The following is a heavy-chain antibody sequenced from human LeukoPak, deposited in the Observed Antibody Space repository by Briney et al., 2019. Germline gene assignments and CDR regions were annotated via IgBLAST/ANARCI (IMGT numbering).Heavy chain of an antibody. D-gene: IGHD1-7*01. Sequence: GGSLRLSCAASGFTFSDYYMSWVRQAPGKGLEWVSYISSGDNTIYYADSVKGRVTMSRDNAKNSLYLQMNSLRAEDTAVYYCARVMGNYVTDYWGQGTLVTVSS. J-gene: IGHJ4*02. CDR1: GFTFSDYY. V-gene: IGHV3-11*04. CDR3: ARVMGNYVTDY. CDR2: ISSGDNTI.